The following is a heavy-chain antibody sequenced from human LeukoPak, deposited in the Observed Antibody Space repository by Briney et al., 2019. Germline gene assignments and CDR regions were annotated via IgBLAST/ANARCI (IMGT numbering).Heavy chain of an antibody. D-gene: IGHD1-14*01. Sequence: PGGSLRLSCAASGFTFSSYNMNWVRQAPGKGLEWVSSIKSRDTYMYYADSVKGRFTISRDNAENSLYLQMNSLRAEDTAVYYCARGGVYNNDYWGQGTLATVSS. CDR1: GFTFSSYN. V-gene: IGHV3-21*01. CDR2: IKSRDTYM. CDR3: ARGGVYNNDY. J-gene: IGHJ4*02.